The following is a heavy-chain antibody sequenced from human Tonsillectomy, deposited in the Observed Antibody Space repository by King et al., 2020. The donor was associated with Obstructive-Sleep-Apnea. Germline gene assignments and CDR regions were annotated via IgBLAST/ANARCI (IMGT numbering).Heavy chain of an antibody. J-gene: IGHJ4*02. CDR3: ARGGRGTGIDY. Sequence: VQLVESGGGLVQPGGSLRLSCAASGFTFSSYSLNWVRQAPGKGLEWVSHISHSSTTTYYADSVEGRFTVSRDNADNSLYLQISSLRVEDTAVYYCARGGRGTGIDYWGQGTLVTVSS. V-gene: IGHV3-48*01. CDR1: GFTFSSYS. CDR2: ISHSSTTT.